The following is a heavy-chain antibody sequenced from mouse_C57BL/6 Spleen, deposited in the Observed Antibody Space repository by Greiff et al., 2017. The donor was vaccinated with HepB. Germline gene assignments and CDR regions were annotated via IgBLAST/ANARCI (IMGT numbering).Heavy chain of an antibody. J-gene: IGHJ3*01. D-gene: IGHD1-1*01. CDR3: TTFGRRSSVFAY. CDR1: GFNIKDDY. Sequence: EVKLMESGAELVRPGASVKLSCTASGFNIKDDYMHWVKQRPEQGLEWIGWIDPENGDTEYASKFQGKATITADTSSNTAYLQLSSLTSEDTAVYYCTTFGRRSSVFAYWGQGTLVTVSA. CDR2: IDPENGDT. V-gene: IGHV14-4*01.